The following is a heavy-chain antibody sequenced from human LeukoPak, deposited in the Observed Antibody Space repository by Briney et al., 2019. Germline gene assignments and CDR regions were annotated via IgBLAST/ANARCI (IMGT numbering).Heavy chain of an antibody. CDR2: INVGNGNT. CDR1: GYPFPVYT. V-gene: IGHV1-3*01. Sequence: AAAWVSRKDCGYPFPVYTALCVCDPPGQRLVWMGRINVGNGNTKYTQKFQGRVTMTMDTSASTAYMELSSLRSEDTAVYYCARDKAQWRASVDYWCQGTLVTVSA. J-gene: IGHJ4*02. D-gene: IGHD6-19*01. CDR3: ARDKAQWRASVDY.